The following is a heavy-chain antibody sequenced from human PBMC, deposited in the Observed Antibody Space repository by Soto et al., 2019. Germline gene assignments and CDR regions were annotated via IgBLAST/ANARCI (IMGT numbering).Heavy chain of an antibody. Sequence: PGGSLRLSCAASNFTFNHAWMSWVRQAPGKGLEWVGRIKATAYGGTTDYAAPVKGRFTISRDDSKNTLYLQMNSLRTEDTARYYCTTDDTSGYYFHYWGQGTLVTVSS. J-gene: IGHJ4*02. CDR1: NFTFNHAW. D-gene: IGHD3-22*01. V-gene: IGHV3-15*01. CDR2: IKATAYGGTT. CDR3: TTDDTSGYYFHY.